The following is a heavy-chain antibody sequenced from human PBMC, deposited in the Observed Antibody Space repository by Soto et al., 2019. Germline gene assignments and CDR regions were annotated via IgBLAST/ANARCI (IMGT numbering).Heavy chain of an antibody. CDR3: ARGPAGTCIAAHLCDHDAFDI. J-gene: IGHJ3*02. Sequence: QVQLVQSGAEVKKPGSSVKVSCKASGGTFSSYAISWVRQAPGQGLEWMGGIIPIFGTANYAQKFQGRVTITADESTSTAYMELSSLRSEDTAVYYCARGPAGTCIAAHLCDHDAFDIWGQGTMVTVSS. CDR1: GGTFSSYA. V-gene: IGHV1-69*01. D-gene: IGHD6-6*01. CDR2: IIPIFGTA.